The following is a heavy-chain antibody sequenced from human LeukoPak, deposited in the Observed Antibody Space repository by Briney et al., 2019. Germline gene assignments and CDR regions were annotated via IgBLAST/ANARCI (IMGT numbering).Heavy chain of an antibody. CDR1: GYSFTSYC. J-gene: IGHJ5*02. CDR3: ARHSSSGWTTDKFDP. V-gene: IGHV5-51*01. Sequence: GESLKISCKGSGYSFTSYCIGWVRQMPGKGLEWMGIIYPGDSDTRYSPSFQGQVTISADKSISTAYLQWSSLKASDTAMYYCARHSSSGWTTDKFDPWGQGTLVTVSS. CDR2: IYPGDSDT. D-gene: IGHD6-19*01.